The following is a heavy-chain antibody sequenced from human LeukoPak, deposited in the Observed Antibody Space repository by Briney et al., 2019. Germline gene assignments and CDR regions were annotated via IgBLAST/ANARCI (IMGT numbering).Heavy chain of an antibody. CDR1: GFTFSDYY. CDR2: IYSGGST. J-gene: IGHJ4*02. CDR3: ARDLTGDD. V-gene: IGHV3-66*02. Sequence: GGSLRLSCAASGFTFSDYYMSWVRQAPGKGLEWVSVIYSGGSTYYADSVKGRFTISRDNSKNTLYLQMNSLRAEDTAVYYCARDLTGDDWGQGTLVTVSS. D-gene: IGHD4/OR15-4a*01.